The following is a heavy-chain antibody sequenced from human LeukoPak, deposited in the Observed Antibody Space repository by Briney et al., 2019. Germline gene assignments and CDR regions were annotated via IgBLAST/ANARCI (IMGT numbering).Heavy chain of an antibody. Sequence: GSSVKVSCKASGGTFNSYAFNWVRQAPGQGLEWMGRVIPILDIANYAQKFQGRVTITADKSTSTAYMELSGLTSEDTAVYYCARDFRRNYFDPWGQGTLVTVSS. V-gene: IGHV1-69*04. J-gene: IGHJ5*02. CDR2: VIPILDIA. CDR3: ARDFRRNYFDP. CDR1: GGTFNSYA.